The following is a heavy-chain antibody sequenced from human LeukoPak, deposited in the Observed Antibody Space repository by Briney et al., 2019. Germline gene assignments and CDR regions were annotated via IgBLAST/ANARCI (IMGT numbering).Heavy chain of an antibody. V-gene: IGHV3-7*01. J-gene: IGHJ4*02. CDR1: GFTFSSYW. CDR2: IKQDGSEK. CDR3: ARDKNAVTTSTAFDY. Sequence: GGSLRLSCAASGFTFSSYWMSWVRQAPGKGLEWVANIKQDGSEKYYVDSVKGRFTISRDNAKNSLYLQMNSLRAEDTAVYYCARDKNAVTTSTAFDYWGQGTLVTASS. D-gene: IGHD4-17*01.